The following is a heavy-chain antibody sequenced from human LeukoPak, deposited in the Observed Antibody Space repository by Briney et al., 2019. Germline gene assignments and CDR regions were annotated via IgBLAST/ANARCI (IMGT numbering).Heavy chain of an antibody. J-gene: IGHJ5*02. CDR2: INPNSGGT. CDR3: ARENCSSTSCFNWFDP. V-gene: IGHV1-2*02. Sequence: ASVKVSCKASGYTFTGYYMHWVRQAPGQGLEWMGWINPNSGGTNYAQKFQGRVTMTRDTSISTAYMELSRLRSDDTAVYYCARENCSSTSCFNWFDPWGQGTLVTVSS. CDR1: GYTFTGYY. D-gene: IGHD2-2*01.